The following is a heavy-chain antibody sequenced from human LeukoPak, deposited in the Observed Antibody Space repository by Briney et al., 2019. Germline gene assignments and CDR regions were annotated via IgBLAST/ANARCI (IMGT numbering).Heavy chain of an antibody. CDR2: IYYSGST. D-gene: IGHD6-13*01. CDR1: GGSISSGGYY. CDR3: ARGGSSWPFDY. Sequence: PSETLSLTCTVSGGSISSGGYYWSWIRQHPGKGLEWIGYIYYSGSTYYNPSLKSRVTISVDTSKNQFSLKLSSVTPADTAVYYCARGGSSWPFDYWGQGTLVTVSS. J-gene: IGHJ4*02. V-gene: IGHV4-31*03.